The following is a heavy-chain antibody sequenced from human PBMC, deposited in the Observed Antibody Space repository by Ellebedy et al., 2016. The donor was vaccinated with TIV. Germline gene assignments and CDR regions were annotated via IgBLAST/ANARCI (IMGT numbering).Heavy chain of an antibody. CDR2: ISDTSI. CDR1: GFVFSSYT. CDR3: ARGGGCFGDSCYYADF. J-gene: IGHJ4*02. V-gene: IGHV3-21*01. D-gene: IGHD2-21*01. Sequence: PGGSLRLSCAASGFVFSSYTMNWVRQAPGKGLEWVSFISDTSIYYADAVEGRFTISRDNAKTSLYLQMNSLRAEDTAVYYCARGGGCFGDSCYYADFWGQGTLVTVSS.